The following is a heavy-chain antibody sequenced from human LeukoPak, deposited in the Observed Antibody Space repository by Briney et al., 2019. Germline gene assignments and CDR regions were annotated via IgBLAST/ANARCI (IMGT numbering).Heavy chain of an antibody. D-gene: IGHD3-22*01. CDR1: GFSLDDYA. Sequence: RPGGSLRLSCAAPGFSLDDYAIHWVRHAPGKGLEWVSLISGDGGSTFYADSVKGRFTISRDNSKNSLYLQMSSLRSEGTALYYCARESDSSGWYDSWGQGTLVTVSS. J-gene: IGHJ5*01. CDR2: ISGDGGST. CDR3: ARESDSSGWYDS. V-gene: IGHV3-43*02.